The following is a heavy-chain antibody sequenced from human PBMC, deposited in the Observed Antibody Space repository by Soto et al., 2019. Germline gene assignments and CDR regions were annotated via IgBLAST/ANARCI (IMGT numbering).Heavy chain of an antibody. Sequence: GGSLRLSCAASGFTFSSYAMSWVRQAPGKGLEWVSAISGSGGSTYYADSVKGRFTISRDNSKNTLYLQMNSLRAEDTAVYYCAKVRGYDSSGYYYYYYGMDVWGQGTTVTVSS. J-gene: IGHJ6*02. CDR1: GFTFSSYA. V-gene: IGHV3-23*01. D-gene: IGHD3-22*01. CDR3: AKVRGYDSSGYYYYYYGMDV. CDR2: ISGSGGST.